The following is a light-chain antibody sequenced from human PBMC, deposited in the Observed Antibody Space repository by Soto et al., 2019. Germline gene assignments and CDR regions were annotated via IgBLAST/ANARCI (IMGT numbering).Light chain of an antibody. Sequence: EIVMTQSPGTLSVSPGERATLSCRASQNIISNLAWYQQKPGQAPRLLIFFASTRVTGIPARFSGSGSGTEFTLTISSLQSEDFATYYCQHYSSYSWTFGQGTKVDIK. CDR1: QNIISN. CDR3: QHYSSYSWT. J-gene: IGKJ1*01. V-gene: IGKV3-15*01. CDR2: FAS.